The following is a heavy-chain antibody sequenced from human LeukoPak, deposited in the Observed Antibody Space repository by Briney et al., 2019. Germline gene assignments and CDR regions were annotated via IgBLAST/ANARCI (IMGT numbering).Heavy chain of an antibody. Sequence: SVKVSCKASGFTFTSSAVQWVRQARGQRLEWIGWIVLGSGNTNYAQKFQERVTITRDMSTSTAYMELSSLRSEDTAVYYCAAAGITMVRGVNQFDYWGQGTLVTVSS. V-gene: IGHV1-58*01. CDR2: IVLGSGNT. CDR1: GFTFTSSA. D-gene: IGHD3-10*01. CDR3: AAAGITMVRGVNQFDY. J-gene: IGHJ4*02.